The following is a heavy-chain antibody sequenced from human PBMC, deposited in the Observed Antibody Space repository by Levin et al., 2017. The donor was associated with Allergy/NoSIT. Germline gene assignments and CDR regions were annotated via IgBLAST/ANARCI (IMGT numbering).Heavy chain of an antibody. CDR3: ARGSAPYSGSPPDY. V-gene: IGHV3-74*01. D-gene: IGHD1-26*01. Sequence: GGSLRLSCAASGFTFSSYWMHWVRQAPGKGLVWVSRINSDGSSTSYADSVKGRFAISRDNAKNTLSLQMSSLRAEDTAVYYCARGSAPYSGSPPDYWGQGTLVTVSS. CDR2: INSDGSST. CDR1: GFTFSSYW. J-gene: IGHJ4*02.